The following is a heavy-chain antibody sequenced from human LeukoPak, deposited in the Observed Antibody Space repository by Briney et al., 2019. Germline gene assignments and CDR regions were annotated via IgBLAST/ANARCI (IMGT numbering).Heavy chain of an antibody. Sequence: PSETLSPTCTVSGGSISSYYWSWIRQPPGKGLEWIGYIYYSGSTNYNPSLKSRVTISVDTSKNQFSLKLSSVTAADTAVYYCARVLRFLEFRFDPWGQGTLVTVSS. D-gene: IGHD3-3*01. J-gene: IGHJ5*02. CDR2: IYYSGST. V-gene: IGHV4-59*01. CDR3: ARVLRFLEFRFDP. CDR1: GGSISSYY.